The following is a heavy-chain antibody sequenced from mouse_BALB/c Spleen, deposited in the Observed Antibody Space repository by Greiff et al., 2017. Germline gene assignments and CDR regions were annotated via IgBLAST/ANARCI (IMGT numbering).Heavy chain of an antibody. CDR1: GYSITSDYA. CDR3: ASITTDAMDY. D-gene: IGHD1-2*01. Sequence: EVMLVESGPGLVKPSQSLSLTCTVTGYSITSDYAWNWIRQFPGNKLEWMGYISYSGSTSYNPSLKSRISITRDTSKNQFFLQLNSVTTEDTATYYCASITTDAMDYWGQGTSVTVSS. CDR2: ISYSGST. J-gene: IGHJ4*01. V-gene: IGHV3-2*02.